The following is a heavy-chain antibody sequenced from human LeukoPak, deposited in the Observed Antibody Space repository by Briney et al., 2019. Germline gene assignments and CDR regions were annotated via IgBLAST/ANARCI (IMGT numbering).Heavy chain of an antibody. Sequence: GGSLRLSCAASGFTFRSYSMNWVRQAPGKGLEWVSYISSSSSTIYYADSVKGRFTISRDNAKNSLYLQMNSLRAEDTAVYYCARDPHKPPRDYYYYMDVWGKGTTVTVSS. CDR2: ISSSSSTI. V-gene: IGHV3-48*01. CDR3: ARDPHKPPRDYYYYMDV. J-gene: IGHJ6*03. CDR1: GFTFRSYS. D-gene: IGHD1-14*01.